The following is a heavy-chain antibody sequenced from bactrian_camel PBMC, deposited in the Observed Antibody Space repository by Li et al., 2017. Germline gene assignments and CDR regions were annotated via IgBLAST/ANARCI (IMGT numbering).Heavy chain of an antibody. J-gene: IGHJ4*01. CDR1: GFITTGCD. Sequence: HVQLVESGGGSVQTGGSLKLACVASGFITTGCDMGWYRQVPEKERELVATISRGGATTYAESVKGRFTISRDNSKATVYLQLNSLKTDDTAMYYCTIGLTGGGESGQGTQVTVS. CDR2: ISRGGAT. V-gene: IGHV3S53*01. D-gene: IGHD1*01.